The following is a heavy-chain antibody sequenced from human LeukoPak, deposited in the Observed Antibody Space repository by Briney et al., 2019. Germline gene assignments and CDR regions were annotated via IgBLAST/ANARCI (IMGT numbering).Heavy chain of an antibody. CDR2: IYTSGNT. CDR1: GSISSYY. J-gene: IGHJ3*02. V-gene: IGHV4-4*09. Sequence: PSETLSLTCTVSGSISSYYWSWFRQPPGKGLEWIGYIYTSGNTNYNPSLKSRVNISVDTSKNQFSLDLSSVTAADTAVYYCARQKCTSTSCLTKNAFDIWGQGTMVTVSS. CDR3: ARQKCTSTSCLTKNAFDI. D-gene: IGHD2-2*01.